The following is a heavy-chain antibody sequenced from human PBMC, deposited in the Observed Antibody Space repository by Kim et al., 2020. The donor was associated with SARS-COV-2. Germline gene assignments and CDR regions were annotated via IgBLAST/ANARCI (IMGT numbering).Heavy chain of an antibody. Sequence: SETLSLTCAVYGGSSSGYYWSWIRQPPGKGLEWIGEINHSGSTNYNPSLKSRVTISVDTSKNQFSLKLSSVTAADTAVYYCARVNPGIAARRGSINNWFDPWGQGTLVTVSS. CDR3: ARVNPGIAARRGSINNWFDP. J-gene: IGHJ5*02. V-gene: IGHV4-34*01. D-gene: IGHD6-6*01. CDR1: GGSSSGYY. CDR2: INHSGST.